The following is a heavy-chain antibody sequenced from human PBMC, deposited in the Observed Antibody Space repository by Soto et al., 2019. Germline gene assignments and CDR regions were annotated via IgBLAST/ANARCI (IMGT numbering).Heavy chain of an antibody. CDR3: ARGVADPDFYPWANWFDL. V-gene: IGHV4-4*07. J-gene: IGHJ5*02. Sequence: QMVLQESGPGLVKPSETLSLTCNVSGGSISSFYWTWIRQPAGGRLEWIGRVYDSGSSNYNPSLKWRVTMALHRSRRQYSLRHYSVPGAETEVYYSARGVADPDFYPWANWFDLWCQGILVTVCS. D-gene: IGHD2-21*02. CDR2: VYDSGSS. CDR1: GGSISSFY.